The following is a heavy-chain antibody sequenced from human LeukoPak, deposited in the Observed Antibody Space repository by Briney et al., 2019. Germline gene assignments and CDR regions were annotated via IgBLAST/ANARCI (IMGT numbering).Heavy chain of an antibody. V-gene: IGHV3-23*01. Sequence: GGSLRLSCAASGFTFSSYAMSWVRQAPGKGLEWVSAISGSGGSTYYADSVKGRFTISRDNSKNTLYPQMNSLRAEDTAVYYCAKVSFEDIVVVVAAKQYYYYGMDVWGQGTTVTVSS. J-gene: IGHJ6*02. CDR2: ISGSGGST. CDR3: AKVSFEDIVVVVAAKQYYYYGMDV. D-gene: IGHD2-15*01. CDR1: GFTFSSYA.